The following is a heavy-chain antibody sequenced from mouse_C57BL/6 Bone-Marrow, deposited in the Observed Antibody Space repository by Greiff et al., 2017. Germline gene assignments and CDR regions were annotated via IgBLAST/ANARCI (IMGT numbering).Heavy chain of an antibody. D-gene: IGHD4-1*01. Sequence: QVQLKESGPGLVQPSQSLSITCTVSGFSLTSYGVHWVRQSPGKGLEWLGVIWSGGSTDYNAAFISRLSISKDNSKCQVFFKMNSRQADDTAIYYCARNSLGRDWYFDVWGTGTTVTVSS. J-gene: IGHJ1*03. CDR3: ARNSLGRDWYFDV. V-gene: IGHV2-2*01. CDR2: IWSGGST. CDR1: GFSLTSYG.